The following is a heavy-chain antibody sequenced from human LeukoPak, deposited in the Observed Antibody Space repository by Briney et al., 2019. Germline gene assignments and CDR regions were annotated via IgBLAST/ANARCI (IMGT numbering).Heavy chain of an antibody. CDR3: AKANKPSYYYDSSDHYYYMDV. CDR1: GFTFSSYW. D-gene: IGHD3-22*01. V-gene: IGHV3-30*02. Sequence: GGSLRLSCAASGFTFSSYWMHWVRQAPGKGLEWVAFIRYDGSNKYYADSVKGRFTISRDNSKNTLYLQMNSLRAEDTAVYYCAKANKPSYYYDSSDHYYYMDVWGKGTTVTISS. J-gene: IGHJ6*03. CDR2: IRYDGSNK.